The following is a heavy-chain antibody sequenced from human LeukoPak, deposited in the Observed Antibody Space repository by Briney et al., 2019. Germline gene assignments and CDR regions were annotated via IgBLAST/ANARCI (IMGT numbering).Heavy chain of an antibody. CDR2: IIPIFGTA. V-gene: IGHV1-69*05. CDR3: ARAFGMYQRGFWSGYSYGYYYYYYMDV. CDR1: GGTFSSYA. Sequence: GASVKVSCKASGGTFSSYAISWVRQAPGQGLEWMGGIIPIFGTANYAQKFQGRVTMTTDTSTSTAYMELRSLRSDDTAVYYCARAFGMYQRGFWSGYSYGYYYYYYMDVWGKGTTVTVSS. J-gene: IGHJ6*03. D-gene: IGHD3-3*01.